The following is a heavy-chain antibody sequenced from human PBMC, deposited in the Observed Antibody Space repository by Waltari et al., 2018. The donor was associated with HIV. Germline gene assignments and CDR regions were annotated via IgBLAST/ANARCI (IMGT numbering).Heavy chain of an antibody. CDR1: GFTLFPFE. Sequence: EQLVESGGGLVRPAGSLRPSCVASGFTLFPFEFTWVRQAPGKVLEWISYINSNSGTIHYADSVKGRFTISRDNAKSSLYLQMRNLTGEDTAVYYCARDDLNVRRAFDIWGQGTMVTVSS. J-gene: IGHJ3*02. CDR3: ARDDLNVRRAFDI. D-gene: IGHD3-10*01. V-gene: IGHV3-48*03. CDR2: INSNSGTI.